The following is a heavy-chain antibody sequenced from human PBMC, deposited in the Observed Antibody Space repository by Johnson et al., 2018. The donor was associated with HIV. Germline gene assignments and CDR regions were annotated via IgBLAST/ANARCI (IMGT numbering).Heavy chain of an antibody. J-gene: IGHJ3*02. CDR3: ARLPSGYSRDGFNI. CDR2: INWNGGST. D-gene: IGHD5-18*01. CDR1: GFIFDDYG. Sequence: MLLVESGGGVVRPGGSLRLSCAASGFIFDDYGMSWVRQAPGKGLEWVSGINWNGGSTGYADSVKGRFTISRDNAKNTLYLQMNSLRAEDTAVYYCARLPSGYSRDGFNIWGQGTMVTVSS. V-gene: IGHV3-20*04.